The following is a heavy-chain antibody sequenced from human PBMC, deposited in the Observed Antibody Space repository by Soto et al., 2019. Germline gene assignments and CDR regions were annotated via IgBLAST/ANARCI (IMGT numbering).Heavy chain of an antibody. J-gene: IGHJ4*02. CDR1: GFTFSNYA. CDR3: APQWEGGTSTGVFDF. V-gene: IGHV3-30-3*01. Sequence: QVQLVESGGGVVQPGRSLRLSCAASGFTFSNYAIHWVRQAPGKGLEWVAVISYDGSNKYYADSVKGRFTISRDNSKNTLYLQMNSLRAEDTAVYYCAPQWEGGTSTGVFDFWGQGTLVTVSS. D-gene: IGHD2-2*01. CDR2: ISYDGSNK.